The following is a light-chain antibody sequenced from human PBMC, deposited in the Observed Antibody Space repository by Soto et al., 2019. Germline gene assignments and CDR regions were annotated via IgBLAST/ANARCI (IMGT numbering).Light chain of an antibody. CDR1: QSISSY. CDR2: AAS. CDR3: QQSYSTPQT. J-gene: IGKJ1*01. V-gene: IGKV1-39*01. Sequence: DIQMTQSASSLSESVGDRVTITCRASQSISSYLNWYQQKPGKAPKLLIYAASSLQSGVPSRFSGSGSGTDFTLTISSLQPEDFATYYCQQSYSTPQTFGQGTKVDSK.